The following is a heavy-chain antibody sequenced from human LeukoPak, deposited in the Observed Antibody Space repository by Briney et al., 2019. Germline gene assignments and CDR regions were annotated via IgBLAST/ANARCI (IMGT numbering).Heavy chain of an antibody. Sequence: SETLSLTCTVSGGSISSGGYYWSWIRQHPGKGLEWIGYIHYSGSTYYNPSLKSRVTISVDTSKNQFSLKLSSVTAADTAVYYCALVDFWSGYFHYWGQGTLVTVSS. CDR2: IHYSGST. V-gene: IGHV4-31*03. CDR3: ALVDFWSGYFHY. D-gene: IGHD3-3*01. J-gene: IGHJ4*02. CDR1: GGSISSGGYY.